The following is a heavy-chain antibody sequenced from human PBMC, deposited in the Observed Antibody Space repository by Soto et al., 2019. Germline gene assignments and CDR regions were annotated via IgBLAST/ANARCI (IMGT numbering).Heavy chain of an antibody. CDR1: GGTFSSYA. CDR2: IIPIFGTA. V-gene: IGHV1-69*12. J-gene: IGHJ4*02. D-gene: IGHD2-21*02. CDR3: ARDDLAYCGGDCYSPFDY. Sequence: QVQLVQSGAEVKKPGSSVKVSCKASGGTFSSYAISWVRQAPGQGLEWMGGIIPIFGTANYAQKFQGRVTITADESRSTAYMELSSLRSEDTAVYYCARDDLAYCGGDCYSPFDYWGQGTLVTVSS.